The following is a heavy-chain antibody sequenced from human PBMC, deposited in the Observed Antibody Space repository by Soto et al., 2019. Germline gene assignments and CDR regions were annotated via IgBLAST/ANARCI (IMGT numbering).Heavy chain of an antibody. Sequence: SETLSLTCAVYGGSFSGYYWNWIRQPPGKGLEWIGEMNHSGSTNYNPSLKSRVTISVDTAKNQFSLKLSSVTAADTAVYYCARGHYDILTGYSSYYFDYWGQGTLVTVSS. D-gene: IGHD3-9*01. CDR2: MNHSGST. J-gene: IGHJ4*02. V-gene: IGHV4-34*01. CDR3: ARGHYDILTGYSSYYFDY. CDR1: GGSFSGYY.